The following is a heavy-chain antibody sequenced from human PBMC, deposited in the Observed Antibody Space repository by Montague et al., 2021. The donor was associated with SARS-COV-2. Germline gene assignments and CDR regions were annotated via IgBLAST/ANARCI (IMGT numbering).Heavy chain of an antibody. V-gene: IGHV4-61*02. CDR1: GGSISSGSYY. Sequence: TLSLTCTVSGGSISSGSYYWSWIRQPAGKGLEWIGRIYTSGSTNYXXXLKSRVTISVDTSKNQFSLKLSSVTAADTAVYYCARERRIAARQWFYYYYMDVWGKGTTVTVSS. J-gene: IGHJ6*03. CDR2: IYTSGST. CDR3: ARERRIAARQWFYYYYMDV. D-gene: IGHD6-6*01.